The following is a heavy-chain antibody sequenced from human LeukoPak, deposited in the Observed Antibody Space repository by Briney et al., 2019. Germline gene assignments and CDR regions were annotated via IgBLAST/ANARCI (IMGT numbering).Heavy chain of an antibody. CDR3: ARDVVVVVASDSNFNY. D-gene: IGHD2-15*01. CDR1: GFPFSSYS. V-gene: IGHV3-21*01. CDR2: ISTSSSYI. Sequence: GGSLRLSCAASGFPFSSYSMNWVRQAPGKGLEWVSSISTSSSYIHYADSVKGRFTISRDNAKNSLYLQMNSLRAEDTAMYYCARDVVVVVASDSNFNYWGQGTLVTVSS. J-gene: IGHJ4*02.